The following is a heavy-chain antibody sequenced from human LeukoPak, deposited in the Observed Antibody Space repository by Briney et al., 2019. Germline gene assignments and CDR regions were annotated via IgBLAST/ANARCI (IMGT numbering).Heavy chain of an antibody. CDR1: GFTFDDYA. CDR3: AKASKDSSGFSSDAFDI. D-gene: IGHD3-22*01. CDR2: ISWNSGSI. V-gene: IGHV3-9*03. J-gene: IGHJ3*02. Sequence: GGSLRLSCAASGFTFDDYAMHWVRQAPGKGLEWVSGISWNSGSIGYADSVKGRFTISRDNAKNSLYLQMNSLRAEDMALYYCAKASKDSSGFSSDAFDIWGQGTMVTVSS.